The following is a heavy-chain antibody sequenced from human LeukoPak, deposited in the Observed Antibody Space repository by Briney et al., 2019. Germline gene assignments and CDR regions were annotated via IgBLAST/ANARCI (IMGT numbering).Heavy chain of an antibody. Sequence: GGSLRLSCAASGFTFSSYAMSWFRQAPGKGLEWVGFIRSKTHGGTTEYAASVKGRFIISRDDSRSIAYLQMNSLKTEDTAVYYCTRAPSLSWFDPWGQGTLVTVSS. CDR2: IRSKTHGGTT. V-gene: IGHV3-49*03. CDR3: TRAPSLSWFDP. J-gene: IGHJ5*02. CDR1: GFTFSSYA. D-gene: IGHD3-10*01.